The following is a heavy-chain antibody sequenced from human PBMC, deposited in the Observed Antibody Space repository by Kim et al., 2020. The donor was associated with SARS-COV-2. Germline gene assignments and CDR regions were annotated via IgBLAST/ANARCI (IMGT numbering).Heavy chain of an antibody. J-gene: IGHJ4*02. CDR2: ISYDGSNK. D-gene: IGHD2-2*01. V-gene: IGHV3-30*18. CDR1: GFTFSSYG. CDR3: EKDRCSSTSCSFDY. Sequence: GGSLRLSCAASGFTFSSYGMHWVRQAPGKGLEWVAVISYDGSNKYYADSVKGRFTISRDNSKNTLYLQMNSLRAEDTAVYYCEKDRCSSTSCSFDYWGQG.